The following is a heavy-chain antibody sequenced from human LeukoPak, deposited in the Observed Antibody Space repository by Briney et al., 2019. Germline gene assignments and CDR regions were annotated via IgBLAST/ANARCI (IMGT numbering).Heavy chain of an antibody. CDR2: IRNDGSDK. D-gene: IGHD1-26*01. Sequence: GGSLRLSCAASGFTFSAYDMHWVRQDPGKGLEWVAFIRNDGSDKYYADSVKGRFTISRDNSKNTLDLHMKSLRGEDAALYYCAKAVGASRPFDYWGQGTLVTVSS. J-gene: IGHJ4*02. CDR1: GFTFSAYD. CDR3: AKAVGASRPFDY. V-gene: IGHV3-30*02.